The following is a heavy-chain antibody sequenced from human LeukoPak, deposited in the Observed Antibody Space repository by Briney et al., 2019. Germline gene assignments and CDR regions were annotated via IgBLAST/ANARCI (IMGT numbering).Heavy chain of an antibody. CDR1: GFTSSRYW. D-gene: IGHD2-2*01. J-gene: IGHJ4*02. Sequence: GGSLRLSCAASGFTSSRYWMSWVRQAPGKGLELVANIKQDGSEKYFVDSVKGRFTISRDNAKNSLYLQMNSLRAEDTAVYYCARDCSSTSCYADYWGQGTLVTVSS. CDR2: IKQDGSEK. CDR3: ARDCSSTSCYADY. V-gene: IGHV3-7*01.